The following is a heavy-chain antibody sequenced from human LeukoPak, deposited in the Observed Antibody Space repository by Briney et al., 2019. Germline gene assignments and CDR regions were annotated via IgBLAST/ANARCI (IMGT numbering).Heavy chain of an antibody. CDR2: LYDSGST. V-gene: IGHV4-39*01. J-gene: IGHJ6*03. Sequence: SETLSLTCTVSGGSISSTSYYWGWIRQPPGKGLEWIGSLYDSGSTYYNPSLKSRVTISVHTSKNRFSLKLSSVTAADTAVYYCARQDLGGLHTHYYYYMDVWGKGTTVTVSS. CDR3: ARQDLGGLHTHYYYYMDV. CDR1: GGSISSTSYY. D-gene: IGHD3-16*01.